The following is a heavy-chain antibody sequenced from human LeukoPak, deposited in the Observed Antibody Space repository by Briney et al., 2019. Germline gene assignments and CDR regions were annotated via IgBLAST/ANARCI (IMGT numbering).Heavy chain of an antibody. D-gene: IGHD5-18*01. V-gene: IGHV3-49*04. CDR2: IRSKAYRGTT. Sequence: GGSLGLSCRGSGFTFGDNAMSWVRQAPGKGLEWVGFIRSKAYRGTTEYAASVKGSFTISRDDSASIANLQMNSLKAEDTAVYYCARGPIQLWIHNAMDVWGQGTTVTVSS. CDR3: ARGPIQLWIHNAMDV. CDR1: GFTFGDNA. J-gene: IGHJ6*02.